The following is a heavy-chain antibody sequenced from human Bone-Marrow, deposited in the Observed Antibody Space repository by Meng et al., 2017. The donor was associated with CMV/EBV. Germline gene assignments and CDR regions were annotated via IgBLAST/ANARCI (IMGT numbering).Heavy chain of an antibody. V-gene: IGHV1-46*01. D-gene: IGHD2-2*01. CDR3: AREHCSSTSCSRFDY. CDR2: INPSGGST. CDR1: GSTFTSYY. J-gene: IGHJ4*02. Sequence: SGSTFTSYYMHWVRQAPGQGLEWMGIINPSGGSTSYAQKFQGRVTMTRDTSTSTVYMELSSLRSEDTAVYYCAREHCSSTSCSRFDYWGQGTLVTVSS.